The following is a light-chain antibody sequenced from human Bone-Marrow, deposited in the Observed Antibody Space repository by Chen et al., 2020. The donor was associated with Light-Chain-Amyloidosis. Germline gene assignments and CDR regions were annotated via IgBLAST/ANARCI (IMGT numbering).Light chain of an antibody. CDR3: RQYNAFSMYT. V-gene: IGKV1-5*01. J-gene: IGKJ2*01. CDR2: DAS. CDR1: QNIRKW. Sequence: DIQMTQLPSTLSASVGDSVTITCRASQNIRKWVAWYQQKPGKAPNLLIYDASNLESGVPSRFSGSGSGTEFTLTISSLQPDDFATYYCRQYNAFSMYTFGQGTKLEIK.